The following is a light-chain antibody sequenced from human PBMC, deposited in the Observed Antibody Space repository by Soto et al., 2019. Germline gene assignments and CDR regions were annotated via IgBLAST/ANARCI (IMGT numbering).Light chain of an antibody. CDR2: STH. Sequence: QAVVTQEPSFSVSPGGTVTLTCGLSSGSVSIFNYPSWFQQTPGQAPRTLIYSTHLRSSGVPDRFSGSILGNKAALTITGAQADDESDYYCVLFMGSGHFGDVVFGGGTKLTVL. J-gene: IGLJ2*01. CDR1: SGSVSIFNY. V-gene: IGLV8-61*01. CDR3: VLFMGSGHFGDVV.